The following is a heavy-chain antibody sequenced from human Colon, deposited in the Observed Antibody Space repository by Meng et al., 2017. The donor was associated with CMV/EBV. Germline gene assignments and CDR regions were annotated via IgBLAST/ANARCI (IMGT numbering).Heavy chain of an antibody. V-gene: IGHV1-18*01. Sequence: ASVNVSRMTSGYDFTSYGLRWLRQAPGQGLEGMGWISGYNGNTKYAHKFQGRVTMTTDTSTNTAYMELRSLRSGDTAVYYCATASSTSHRIVLMGMDVWGQGTTVTVSS. CDR3: ATASSTSHRIVLMGMDV. CDR1: GYDFTSYG. D-gene: IGHD2-8*01. J-gene: IGHJ6*02. CDR2: ISGYNGNT.